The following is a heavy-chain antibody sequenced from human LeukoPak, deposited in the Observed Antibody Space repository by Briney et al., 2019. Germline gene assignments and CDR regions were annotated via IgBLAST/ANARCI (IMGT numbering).Heavy chain of an antibody. Sequence: TSETLSLTCTVSGGSISSYYWSWIRQPPGKGLEWIGYIYYSGSTNYNPSLKSRVTISVDTSKNQFSLKLSSVTAADTAVYYFASQAVAGVDYWGQGTLVTVSS. CDR1: GGSISSYY. J-gene: IGHJ4*02. D-gene: IGHD6-19*01. V-gene: IGHV4-59*01. CDR2: IYYSGST. CDR3: ASQAVAGVDY.